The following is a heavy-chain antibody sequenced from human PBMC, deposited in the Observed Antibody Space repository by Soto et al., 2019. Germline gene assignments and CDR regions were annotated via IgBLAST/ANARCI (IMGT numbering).Heavy chain of an antibody. Sequence: GGSLRLSCAASGFTFSSYWMHWVRQAPGKGLVWVSRINSDGSSTSYADSVKGRFTVSRDNAKNTLYLQMNSLRAEDTAVYYCARGPYYYDSSGYPQDFDYWGQGTLVTSPQ. CDR3: ARGPYYYDSSGYPQDFDY. CDR2: INSDGSST. D-gene: IGHD3-22*01. V-gene: IGHV3-74*01. J-gene: IGHJ4*02. CDR1: GFTFSSYW.